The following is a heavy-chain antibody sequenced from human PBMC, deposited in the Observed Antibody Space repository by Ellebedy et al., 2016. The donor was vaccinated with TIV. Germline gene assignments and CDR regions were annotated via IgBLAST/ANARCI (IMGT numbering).Heavy chain of an antibody. CDR2: ISAYNGNT. Sequence: ASVKVSXXGSGYTFSSYGISWVRQAPGQGLEWMGWISAYNGNTNYAQKLQGRVTLTRDTSTSTAYMELRSLRSDDTAVYYCARVGTTGYYYMDVWGKGTTVTVSS. J-gene: IGHJ6*03. CDR1: GYTFSSYG. CDR3: ARVGTTGYYYMDV. D-gene: IGHD1-7*01. V-gene: IGHV1-18*01.